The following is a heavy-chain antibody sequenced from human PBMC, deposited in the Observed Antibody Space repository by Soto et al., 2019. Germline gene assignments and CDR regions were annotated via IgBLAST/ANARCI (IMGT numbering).Heavy chain of an antibody. CDR1: GGSISSYY. Sequence: QVQLQESGPGLVKPSETLSLTCTVSGGSISSYYWSWIRQPPGKGLEWIGYIYYSGSTNYNPSLTSQVTISVDTSKNQFSLKLSSVTAADTAVYYCARERGTVGDFDYWGQGTLVTVSS. V-gene: IGHV4-59*01. J-gene: IGHJ4*02. CDR2: IYYSGST. CDR3: ARERGTVGDFDY. D-gene: IGHD3-16*01.